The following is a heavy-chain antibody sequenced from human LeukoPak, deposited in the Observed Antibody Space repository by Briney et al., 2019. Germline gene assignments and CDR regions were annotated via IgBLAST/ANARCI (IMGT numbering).Heavy chain of an antibody. CDR2: ISAYNGNT. CDR1: GYTFTSYG. D-gene: IGHD3-10*01. CDR3: ARDPTVRGPLVPQFDP. Sequence: AASVKVSCKASGYTFTSYGISWVRQAPGQGLEWMGWISAYNGNTNYAQKLQGRVTMTTDTSTSTAYMELRSLRSDDTAVYYCARDPTVRGPLVPQFDPWGQGTLVTVSS. J-gene: IGHJ5*02. V-gene: IGHV1-18*01.